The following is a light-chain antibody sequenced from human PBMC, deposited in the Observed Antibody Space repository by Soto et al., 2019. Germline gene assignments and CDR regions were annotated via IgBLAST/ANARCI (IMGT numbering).Light chain of an antibody. J-gene: IGLJ1*01. CDR1: SNDVGHSSF. Sequence: QSALTQPPSASGSPGQSVTISCTGNSNDVGHSSFISGYQQHPGKGPKLIIYEVSKRPSGVPDRFSGSKSGNTASLSVSGLQDEDEADYFCNAQADNGKHVFGTGTKLTVL. CDR2: EVS. CDR3: NAQADNGKHV. V-gene: IGLV2-8*01.